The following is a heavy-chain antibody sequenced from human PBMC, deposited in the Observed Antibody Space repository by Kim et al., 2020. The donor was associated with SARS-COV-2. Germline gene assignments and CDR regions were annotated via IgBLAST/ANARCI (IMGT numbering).Heavy chain of an antibody. CDR1: GGSISSGGYY. V-gene: IGHV4-31*03. CDR3: ARDWGYGYGYVNWFDP. D-gene: IGHD5-18*01. J-gene: IGHJ5*02. Sequence: SETLSLTCTVSGGSISSGGYYWSWIRQHPGKGLEWIGYIYYSGSTYYNPSLKSRVTISVDTSKNQFSLKLSSVTAADTAVYYCARDWGYGYGYVNWFDPWGQGTLVTVSS. CDR2: IYYSGST.